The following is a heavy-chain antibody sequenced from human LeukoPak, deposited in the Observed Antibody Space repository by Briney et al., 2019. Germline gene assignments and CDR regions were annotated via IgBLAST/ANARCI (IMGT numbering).Heavy chain of an antibody. CDR2: IKTDGSET. CDR1: GFNYRDHW. CDR3: VKNNGWFHLAQ. J-gene: IGHJ4*02. Sequence: GGSLRLSCAASGFNYRDHWMDWVRQAPGKGLEWVGHIKTDGSETYYLDSLRGRFSISRDNTNNALYLQMNSLRVEDTAVYYCVKNNGWFHLAQWGQGTLVTVSS. V-gene: IGHV3-7*03. D-gene: IGHD6-19*01.